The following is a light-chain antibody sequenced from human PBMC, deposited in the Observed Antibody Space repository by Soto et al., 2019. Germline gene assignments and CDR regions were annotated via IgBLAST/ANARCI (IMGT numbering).Light chain of an antibody. CDR2: EGS. J-gene: IGLJ2*01. Sequence: QSALTQPASVSGSPGQSITISCTGTSSDVGSYNLVSWYQQHPGKAPKLMIYEGSKRPSGVSNRFSGSKSGNTASLTIYGLQAEVEADYYCCSYAGSSTLVFGGGTQLTVL. CDR3: CSYAGSSTLV. CDR1: SSDVGSYNL. V-gene: IGLV2-23*01.